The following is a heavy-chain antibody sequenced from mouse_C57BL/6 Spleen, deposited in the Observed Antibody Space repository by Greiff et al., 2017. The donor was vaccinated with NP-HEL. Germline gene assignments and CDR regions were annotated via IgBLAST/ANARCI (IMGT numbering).Heavy chain of an antibody. CDR2: IDPSDSET. D-gene: IGHD2-4*01. CDR3: AREGYDYDPLWYFDV. V-gene: IGHV1-52*01. CDR1: GYTFTSYW. J-gene: IGHJ1*03. Sequence: QVQLQQPGAELVRPGSSVKLSCKASGYTFTSYWMHWVKQRPIQGLEWIGNIDPSDSETHYNQKFKDKATLTVDKSSSTAYMQLSSLTSEDSAVYYCAREGYDYDPLWYFDVWGTGTTVTVSS.